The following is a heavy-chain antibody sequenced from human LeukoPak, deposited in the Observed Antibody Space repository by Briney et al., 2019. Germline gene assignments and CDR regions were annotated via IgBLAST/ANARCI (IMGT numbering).Heavy chain of an antibody. Sequence: RGSLSLSCAVSGLTLSSYAMSWVRQAAGKGLKRVSYICSSSRYKYYADSVRRRFTIARDNTNNSLYLQKNSLRADDAAVYYCGRATAYKDWFDSWGQGTLVTVS. D-gene: IGHD4-17*01. CDR1: GLTLSSYA. CDR2: ICSSSRYK. CDR3: GRATAYKDWFDS. J-gene: IGHJ5*01. V-gene: IGHV3-21*05.